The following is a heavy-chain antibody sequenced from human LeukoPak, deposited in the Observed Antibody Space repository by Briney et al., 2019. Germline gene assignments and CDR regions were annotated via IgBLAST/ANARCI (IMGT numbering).Heavy chain of an antibody. J-gene: IGHJ4*02. CDR2: IYPSDSDT. V-gene: IGHV5-51*01. D-gene: IGHD6-19*01. Sequence: GESLKISCKGSGYNFSTYWIGWVRQMPGKGLEWMGIIYPSDSDTRYSPSFQGQVTISADKSISTAYLQWSSLKASDTAMYYCARRLYVSGWYLDYWGQGTLVTVSS. CDR3: ARRLYVSGWYLDY. CDR1: GYNFSTYW.